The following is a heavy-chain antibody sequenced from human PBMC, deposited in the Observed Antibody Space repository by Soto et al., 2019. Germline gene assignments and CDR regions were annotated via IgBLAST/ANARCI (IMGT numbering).Heavy chain of an antibody. Sequence: ASVKVSCKASGYTFTSYDINWVRQATGQGLEWMGWMNPNSGNTGYAQKFQGRVTMTRNTSISTAYMELSSLRSEDTAVYYCALKSSFAQFYDFWSGYYRHYYYYMDVWGKGTTVTVSS. V-gene: IGHV1-8*01. D-gene: IGHD3-3*01. CDR3: ALKSSFAQFYDFWSGYYRHYYYYMDV. CDR1: GYTFTSYD. CDR2: MNPNSGNT. J-gene: IGHJ6*03.